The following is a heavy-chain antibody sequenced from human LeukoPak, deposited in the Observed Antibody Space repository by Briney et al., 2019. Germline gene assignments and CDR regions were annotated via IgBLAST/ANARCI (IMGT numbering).Heavy chain of an antibody. V-gene: IGHV1-2*02. D-gene: IGHD4-11*01. Sequence: VASVKVSCKTSGYTFTDYYIHWVRQAPGQGLEWMGWINPNSGETNSAQKFQGRATMTGDTSISTAYMELRRVTSDDTAVYYCARDRDYSNTERGFDYWGQGTLVTVSS. CDR3: ARDRDYSNTERGFDY. J-gene: IGHJ4*02. CDR2: INPNSGET. CDR1: GYTFTDYY.